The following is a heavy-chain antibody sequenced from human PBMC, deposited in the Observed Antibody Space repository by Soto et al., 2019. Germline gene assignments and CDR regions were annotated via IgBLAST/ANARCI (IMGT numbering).Heavy chain of an antibody. CDR2: VYHTGSV. V-gene: IGHV4-59*01. CDR1: GAPITSSY. D-gene: IGHD2-15*01. J-gene: IGHJ4*02. Sequence: PSETLSLTCTVSGAPITSSYWTWIRQPPGKGLEWVGAVYHTGSVNYNPSLRSRVTMSVDTSKDQFSLKLNSVTAADTAVYYCGREGGYGSHVEYWGQGALVTVS. CDR3: GREGGYGSHVEY.